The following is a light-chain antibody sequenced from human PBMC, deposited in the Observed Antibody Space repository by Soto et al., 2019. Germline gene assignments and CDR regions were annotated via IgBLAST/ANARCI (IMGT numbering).Light chain of an antibody. V-gene: IGKV1-27*01. CDR1: QDIGRY. J-gene: IGKJ3*01. CDR2: AAS. Sequence: DIQLTQSPSSLSASVGDRVTIACRASQDIGRYLLWYQQTPGKVPKVLIYAASILQSGVPSRFSGSGSGTDSTLTISSLQPEDVGNYYCQKYNSAPFTFGPGTKVEIK. CDR3: QKYNSAPFT.